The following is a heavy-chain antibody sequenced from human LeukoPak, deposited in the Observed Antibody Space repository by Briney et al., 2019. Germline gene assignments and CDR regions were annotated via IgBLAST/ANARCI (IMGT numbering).Heavy chain of an antibody. CDR2: ISSGSRYI. CDR3: ARDRGAYCGGDCYLGFDY. Sequence: GGSLRLSCAASGFTFSAYSMNWVRQAPGKGLEWVSSISSGSRYIYYADSVKGRFTISRDNAKDSLYLQMNSLRAEDTAVYYCARDRGAYCGGDCYLGFDYWGRGTLVTVSS. J-gene: IGHJ4*01. V-gene: IGHV3-21*01. D-gene: IGHD2-21*02. CDR1: GFTFSAYS.